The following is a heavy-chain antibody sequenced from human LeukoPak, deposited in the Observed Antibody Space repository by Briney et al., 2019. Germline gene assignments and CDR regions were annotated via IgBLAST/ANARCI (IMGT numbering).Heavy chain of an antibody. D-gene: IGHD2-15*01. J-gene: IGHJ4*02. Sequence: SETLSLTCTVSGGSISSGGYYWSWIRQHPGKGLEWIGYIYYSGSTYYNPSLKSRVTISVDTSKNQFSLKLSSVTAADTAVYYCAREVGFTVAAPNYYFDYWGQGTLVTVSS. CDR1: GGSISSGGYY. CDR3: AREVGFTVAAPNYYFDY. V-gene: IGHV4-31*03. CDR2: IYYSGST.